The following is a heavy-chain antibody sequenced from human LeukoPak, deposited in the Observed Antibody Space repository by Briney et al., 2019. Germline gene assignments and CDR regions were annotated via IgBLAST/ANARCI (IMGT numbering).Heavy chain of an antibody. Sequence: SETLSLTCAVLGGSISSSKWWGWIRQPAGKGLEWIGRIYSSGNTNRNPSLKSRATMSVATSKNQSSLTLSSVPAADTAVYYCARDPITEWDLLYYHNYIHVWGTGTSVTISS. V-gene: IGHV4-4*07. D-gene: IGHD1-26*01. CDR2: IYSSGNT. J-gene: IGHJ6*03. CDR1: GGSISSSKW. CDR3: ARDPITEWDLLYYHNYIHV.